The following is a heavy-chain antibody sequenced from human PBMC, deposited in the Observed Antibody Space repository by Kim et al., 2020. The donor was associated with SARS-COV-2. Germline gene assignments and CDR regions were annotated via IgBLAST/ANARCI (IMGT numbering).Heavy chain of an antibody. Sequence: GGSLRLSCAASGFTFSSYGMHWVRQAPGKGLEWVAVISYDGSNKYYADSVKGRFTISRDNSKNTLYLQMNSLRAEDTAVYYCAKPITGTGRSGMDVWGQGTTVTVSS. CDR1: GFTFSSYG. CDR3: AKPITGTGRSGMDV. V-gene: IGHV3-30*18. J-gene: IGHJ6*02. D-gene: IGHD1-20*01. CDR2: ISYDGSNK.